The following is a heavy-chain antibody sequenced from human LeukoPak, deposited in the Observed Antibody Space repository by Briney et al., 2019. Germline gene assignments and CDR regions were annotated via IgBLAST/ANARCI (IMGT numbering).Heavy chain of an antibody. J-gene: IGHJ6*02. D-gene: IGHD2-21*01. CDR1: GFTFTSFA. Sequence: RSLRLSCAASGFTFTSFAMHWVRQAPGKGLEWVATISSDGLSENSADPVKGRFTISRDNSKNTLYLQMNSLRAEDTAVYYCAKDLDRGDVYYYYYGMDVWGQGTTVTVSS. CDR2: ISSDGLSE. CDR3: AKDLDRGDVYYYYYGMDV. V-gene: IGHV3-30*18.